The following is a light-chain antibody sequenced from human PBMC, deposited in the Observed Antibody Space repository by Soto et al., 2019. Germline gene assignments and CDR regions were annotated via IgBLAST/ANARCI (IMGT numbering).Light chain of an antibody. CDR2: LNSDGSH. CDR1: SGYSTYA. Sequence: QLVLTQAPSASASLGASVKLTCTLSSGYSTYAIAWHQQKPEKGPRYLLKLNSDGSHKKGDGIPDRFSGSSSGAERYLTISSLQSEDEADYYCQTWGTGIHVVFGGGTQLT. CDR3: QTWGTGIHVV. V-gene: IGLV4-69*01. J-gene: IGLJ2*01.